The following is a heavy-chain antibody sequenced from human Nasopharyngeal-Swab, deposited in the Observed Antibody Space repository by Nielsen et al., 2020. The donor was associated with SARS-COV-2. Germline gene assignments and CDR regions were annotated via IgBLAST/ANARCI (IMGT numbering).Heavy chain of an antibody. CDR3: AREAVSSSYPKGGMDV. CDR1: GYTFTSYY. D-gene: IGHD6-13*01. Sequence: ASVKVSCKASGYTFTSYYMHWVRQAPGQGLEWMGIINPSGGSTSYAQEFQGRVTMTRDTSTSTVYMELSSLRSEDTAVYYCAREAVSSSYPKGGMDVWGQGTTVTVSS. CDR2: INPSGGST. J-gene: IGHJ6*02. V-gene: IGHV1-46*01.